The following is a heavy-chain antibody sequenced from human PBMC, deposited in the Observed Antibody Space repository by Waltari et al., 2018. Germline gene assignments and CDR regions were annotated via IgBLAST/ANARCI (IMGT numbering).Heavy chain of an antibody. D-gene: IGHD1-26*01. J-gene: IGHJ4*02. V-gene: IGHV4-61*09. CDR2: IYTSGST. CDR1: GGSIRSGSYY. Sequence: QVQLQESGPGLVKPSQTLSLTCTVPGGSIRSGSYYWSWIRQPAGKGLEWIGYIYTSGSTNYNPSLKSRVTIAVDTSKNQFSLKLSSVTAADTAVYYCARECSGSYCRWGQGTLVTVSS. CDR3: ARECSGSYCR.